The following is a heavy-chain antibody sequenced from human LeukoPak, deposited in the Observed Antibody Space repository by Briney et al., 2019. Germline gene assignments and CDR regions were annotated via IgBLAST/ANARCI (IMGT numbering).Heavy chain of an antibody. Sequence: SGPTLVNPTQTLTLTCTFSGFSLSTSGMCVSWIRQPTGKALEWLARIDCDDDKYYSTSLKTRLTNSRDTCKNQEVTTMTNIDPGDTATYYCARIPYNSSQPPYFDYWGQGTLVTVSS. CDR1: GFSLSTSGMC. J-gene: IGHJ4*02. V-gene: IGHV2-70*11. CDR3: ARIPYNSSQPPYFDY. CDR2: IDCDDDK. D-gene: IGHD6-13*01.